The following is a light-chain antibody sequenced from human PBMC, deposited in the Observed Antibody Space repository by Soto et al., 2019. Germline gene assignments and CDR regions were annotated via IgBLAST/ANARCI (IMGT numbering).Light chain of an antibody. J-gene: IGKJ4*01. V-gene: IGKV3-20*01. CDR2: GAS. CDR1: QSVSSSY. CDR3: QQYGSSPLT. Sequence: ESVLTQSPGTLSLSPGERATLSCRASQSVSSSYLAWYQQKPGQAPRLLIYGASSRATGIPDRFSGSGSGTDFTLTISRLEPEDCAVYSCQQYGSSPLTFGGGTKVEIK.